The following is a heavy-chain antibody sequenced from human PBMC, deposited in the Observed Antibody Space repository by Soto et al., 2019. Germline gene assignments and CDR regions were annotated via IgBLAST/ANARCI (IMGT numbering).Heavy chain of an antibody. CDR3: ARDADDSSGRYYFDY. D-gene: IGHD3-22*01. CDR2: IIPIFGTA. CDR1: GGTFSSYA. J-gene: IGHJ4*02. Sequence: ASVKVSCKASGGTFSSYAISWVRQAPGQGLEWMGGIIPIFGTANYAQKFQGRVTITADESTSTAYMELSSLRSEDTAVYYCARDADDSSGRYYFDYWGQGTLVTVSS. V-gene: IGHV1-69*13.